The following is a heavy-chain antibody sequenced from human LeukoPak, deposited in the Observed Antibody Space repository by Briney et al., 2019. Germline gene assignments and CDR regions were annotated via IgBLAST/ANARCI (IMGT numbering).Heavy chain of an antibody. CDR1: GFTFSSCG. Sequence: GGSLRLSCAASGFTFSSCGIHWVRQAPGKGLEWVAVISYDGRNKHYADSVKGRFTISRDNSKNTTFLQMDTLRAEDTAVYYCANWIGSSSRDYWGQGTLVTVSS. J-gene: IGHJ4*02. CDR3: ANWIGSSSRDY. V-gene: IGHV3-30*18. CDR2: ISYDGRNK. D-gene: IGHD6-6*01.